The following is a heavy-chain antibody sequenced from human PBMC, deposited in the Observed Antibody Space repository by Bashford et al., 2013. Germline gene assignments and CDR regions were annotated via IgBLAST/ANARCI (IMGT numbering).Heavy chain of an antibody. CDR3: AILGANAFDV. CDR1: GFTVSSNY. V-gene: IGHV3-74*01. Sequence: GGSLRLSCAASGFTVSSNYMNWVRQAPGKGLEWVSRIKSDGSITNYADSVKGRFTISRDNAKNTLYLQMNSLRVEDTAVYYCAILGANAFDVWGHGTMVTVSS. CDR2: IKSDGSIT. J-gene: IGHJ3*01. D-gene: IGHD1-26*01.